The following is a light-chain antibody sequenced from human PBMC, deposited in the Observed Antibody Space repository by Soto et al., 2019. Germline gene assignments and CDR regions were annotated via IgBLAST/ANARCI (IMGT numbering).Light chain of an antibody. CDR1: QSVSSSY. V-gene: IGKV3-20*01. J-gene: IGKJ1*01. Sequence: EIVRSQSPGTLYLSPGERATLSCRASQSVSSSYLAWYQQKPGQPPRLLIYGASSRATGVPDRFSGSGSGTDFTLTISRLEPGDFAVYYCQQYGFSRTFGQGTKVEIK. CDR3: QQYGFSRT. CDR2: GAS.